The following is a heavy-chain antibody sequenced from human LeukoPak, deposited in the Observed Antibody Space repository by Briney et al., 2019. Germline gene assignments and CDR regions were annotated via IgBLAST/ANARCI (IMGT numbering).Heavy chain of an antibody. Sequence: SETLSLTCAVSGGSISSSNWWSWVRQPPGKGLEWIGEIYHSGSTNYNPSLKSRVTISVDTSKNQFSLKLSSVTAADTAVYYCARGTKTGTTVLYMDVWGKGTTVTVSS. D-gene: IGHD1-7*01. CDR3: ARGTKTGTTVLYMDV. CDR2: IYHSGST. V-gene: IGHV4-4*02. CDR1: GGSISSSNW. J-gene: IGHJ6*03.